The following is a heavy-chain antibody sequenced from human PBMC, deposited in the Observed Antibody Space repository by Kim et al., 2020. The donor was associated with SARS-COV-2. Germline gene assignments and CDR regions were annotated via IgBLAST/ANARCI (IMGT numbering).Heavy chain of an antibody. CDR3: ARYDYGWGPPRGYFDY. V-gene: IGHV3-23*01. Sequence: SVNGRFTISRDNSKNTLYVQMNGLRAEDTGIYYCARYDYGWGPPRGYFDYWGQGTLVTVSS. J-gene: IGHJ4*02. D-gene: IGHD3-16*01.